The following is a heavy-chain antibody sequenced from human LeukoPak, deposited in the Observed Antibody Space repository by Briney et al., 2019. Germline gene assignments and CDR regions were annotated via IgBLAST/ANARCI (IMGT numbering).Heavy chain of an antibody. Sequence: GGSLRLSCAASGFTFTNAWMSWVRLAPGKGLEYVARIKSKSAGRTTDYAAPVKGRFTISRDDSKNTVYLQMNSLKSEDTAVYYCTTVVGAGGDYWGQGTLVTVSS. D-gene: IGHD1-26*01. CDR2: IKSKSAGRTT. V-gene: IGHV3-15*01. J-gene: IGHJ4*02. CDR3: TTVVGAGGDY. CDR1: GFTFTNAW.